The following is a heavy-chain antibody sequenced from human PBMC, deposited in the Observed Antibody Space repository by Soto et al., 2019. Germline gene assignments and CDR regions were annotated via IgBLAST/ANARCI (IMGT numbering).Heavy chain of an antibody. Sequence: QVQLQESGPGLVKPSETLSLTCNVSGDPITSYFWTWIRQPAGKGLEWIGHVFPGGPTSHNSSLKSRVSMSIDTSKNQFSPTLTSVTAADTAVYYCARTLSGFTYGSRQFYFDYWGQGTLVTVSS. J-gene: IGHJ4*02. D-gene: IGHD3-10*01. V-gene: IGHV4-4*07. CDR1: GDPITSYF. CDR2: VFPGGPT. CDR3: ARTLSGFTYGSRQFYFDY.